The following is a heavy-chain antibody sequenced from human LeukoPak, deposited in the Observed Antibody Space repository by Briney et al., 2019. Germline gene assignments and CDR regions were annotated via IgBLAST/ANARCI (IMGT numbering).Heavy chain of an antibody. V-gene: IGHV1-2*02. CDR1: GYTFTDYY. CDR3: ARELCSGGSCHETGDY. J-gene: IGHJ4*02. Sequence: ASVKVSCKASGYTFTDYYMHWVRQAPGQGLEWMGWINPNSGGTNYAQKFQGRVTMTRDTSISTAYMELSRLRSDDTAVCYCARELCSGGSCHETGDYWGQGTLVTVSS. CDR2: INPNSGGT. D-gene: IGHD2-15*01.